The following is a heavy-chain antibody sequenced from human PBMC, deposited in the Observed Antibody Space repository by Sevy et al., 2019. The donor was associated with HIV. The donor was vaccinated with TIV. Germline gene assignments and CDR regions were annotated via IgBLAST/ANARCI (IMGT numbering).Heavy chain of an antibody. J-gene: IGHJ4*02. D-gene: IGHD6-13*01. Sequence: SQTLSLTCAISGDSVSSNSAAWNWIRQPPSRGLEWLGRTYYRSKWYNDYAVSVKSRITINPDTSKNQFSLQLNSVTPEDTAVYYCARVRYSSSWSFDYWGQGTLVTVSS. V-gene: IGHV6-1*01. CDR2: TYYRSKWYN. CDR1: GDSVSSNSAA. CDR3: ARVRYSSSWSFDY.